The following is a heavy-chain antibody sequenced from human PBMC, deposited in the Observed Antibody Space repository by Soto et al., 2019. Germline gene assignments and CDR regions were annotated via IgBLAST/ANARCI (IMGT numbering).Heavy chain of an antibody. D-gene: IGHD3-3*01. CDR1: GYNFTSYG. CDR2: ISAYNGNT. Sequence: ASVKVSCKASGYNFTSYGISWVRQAPGQGLEWMGWISAYNGNTNYAQKLQGRVTMTTDTSTSTAYMELRSLRSDDTAVYYCARDLDGYDFWSGSYYYGMDVWGQGTTVTVSS. J-gene: IGHJ6*02. V-gene: IGHV1-18*01. CDR3: ARDLDGYDFWSGSYYYGMDV.